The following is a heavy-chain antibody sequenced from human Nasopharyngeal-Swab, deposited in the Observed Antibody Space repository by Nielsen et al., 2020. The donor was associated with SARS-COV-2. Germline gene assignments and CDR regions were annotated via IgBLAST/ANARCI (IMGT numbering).Heavy chain of an antibody. D-gene: IGHD3-9*01. CDR1: GFSLSTSGMC. J-gene: IGHJ6*02. Sequence: SGSTLVKPTQTLTLTCTFSGFSLSTSGMCVSWIRQPPGKALEWLARIDWDDDKYYSTSLKTRLTISKDTSKNQVVLTMTNMDPVDTATYYCARISYDILTGYWYGMDVWGQGTTVTVSS. V-gene: IGHV2-70*11. CDR2: IDWDDDK. CDR3: ARISYDILTGYWYGMDV.